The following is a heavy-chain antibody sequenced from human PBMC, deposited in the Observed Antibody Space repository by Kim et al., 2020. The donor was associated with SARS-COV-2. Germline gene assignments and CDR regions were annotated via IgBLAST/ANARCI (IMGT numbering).Heavy chain of an antibody. J-gene: IGHJ3*02. V-gene: IGHV3-30*02. D-gene: IGHD1-26*01. Sequence: YADHVKGRLTIPRENSKNTRDLHMNSLRAEYTAVYYCAKDGSGSYGAFDIWGQGTTVTVSS. CDR3: AKDGSGSYGAFDI.